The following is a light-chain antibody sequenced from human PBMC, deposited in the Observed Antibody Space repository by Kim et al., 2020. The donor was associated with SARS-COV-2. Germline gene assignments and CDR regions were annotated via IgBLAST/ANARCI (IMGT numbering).Light chain of an antibody. V-gene: IGKV3-20*01. CDR1: QSVSSSY. J-gene: IGKJ4*01. CDR3: QRYGSSPLA. Sequence: EIVLTQSPGTLSLSPGERVSLSCWASQSVSSSYFAWYQHKPGQAPRLLIYAASSRATGIPDRFSGSGSDTDFTLTISRLEPEDFAVYYCQRYGSSPLAFGGGTKVDIK. CDR2: AAS.